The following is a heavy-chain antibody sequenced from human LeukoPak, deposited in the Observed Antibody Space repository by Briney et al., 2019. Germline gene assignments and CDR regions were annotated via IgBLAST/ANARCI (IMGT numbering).Heavy chain of an antibody. V-gene: IGHV4-61*02. Sequence: PSQTLSLTCTVSGGSISSGSYYWSWIRQPAGKGLEWIGRIYTSGGTNYNPSLESRVTISVDTSKTQFSLKLSSVTAADTAVYYCARGLDSSSWYIWFDPWGQGTLVTVSS. CDR1: GGSISSGSYY. J-gene: IGHJ5*02. CDR3: ARGLDSSSWYIWFDP. CDR2: IYTSGGT. D-gene: IGHD6-13*01.